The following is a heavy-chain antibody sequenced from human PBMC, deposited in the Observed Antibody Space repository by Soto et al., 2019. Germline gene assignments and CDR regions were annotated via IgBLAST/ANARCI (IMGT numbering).Heavy chain of an antibody. J-gene: IGHJ5*02. CDR3: AREIAAAGSWFDP. CDR2: IYYSGST. D-gene: IGHD6-13*01. V-gene: IGHV4-31*03. Sequence: QVQLQESGPGLVKPSQTLSLTCTVSGGSISSGGYYWSWIRQHPGKGLEWIGYIYYSGSTYYNPSLKSRVTISVDTSKNQVCLKLSSVTAADTAVYYCAREIAAAGSWFDPWGQGTLVTVSS. CDR1: GGSISSGGYY.